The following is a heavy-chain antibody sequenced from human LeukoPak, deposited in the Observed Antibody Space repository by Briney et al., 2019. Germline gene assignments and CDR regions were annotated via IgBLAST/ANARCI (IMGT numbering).Heavy chain of an antibody. CDR3: ARGTTLYDSSGDDFDY. J-gene: IGHJ4*02. CDR2: IWYDGSNK. D-gene: IGHD3-22*01. Sequence: PGGSLRLSCAASGFTFSSYGMHWGRQAPGKGLEWVAVIWYDGSNKYYADSVKGRFTISRDNSKNTLYLQMNSLRAEDTAVYYCARGTTLYDSSGDDFDYWGQGTLVTVSS. V-gene: IGHV3-33*01. CDR1: GFTFSSYG.